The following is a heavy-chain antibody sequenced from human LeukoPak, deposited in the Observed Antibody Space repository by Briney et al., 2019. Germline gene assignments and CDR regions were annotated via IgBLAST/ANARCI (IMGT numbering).Heavy chain of an antibody. CDR3: ARGQELDDGVFDS. V-gene: IGHV3-23*01. CDR1: GFTFSSFA. D-gene: IGHD1-1*01. Sequence: PGGSLRLSCAASGFTFSSFAMTWVHQAPGTGLEWVSTLRSNGDTAYNADSVKGRFTISRDNSKNTVYLQMNILRVEDTAIYYCARGQELDDGVFDSWGQGTLVTVSA. J-gene: IGHJ4*02. CDR2: LRSNGDTA.